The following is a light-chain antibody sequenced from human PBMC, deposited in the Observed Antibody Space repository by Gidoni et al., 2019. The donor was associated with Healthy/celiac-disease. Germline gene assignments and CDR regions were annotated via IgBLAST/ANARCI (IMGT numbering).Light chain of an antibody. CDR3: QAWDSSTADVV. CDR2: QDS. V-gene: IGLV3-1*01. CDR1: KLGDKY. J-gene: IGLJ2*01. Sequence: SYALPQPPPVSVSPGQTASITSSGDKLGDKYACWYQQKPGQSPVLVIYQDSKRPSGIPERFSGSNSGNTATLTISGTQAMDEADYYCQAWDSSTADVVFGGGTKLTVL.